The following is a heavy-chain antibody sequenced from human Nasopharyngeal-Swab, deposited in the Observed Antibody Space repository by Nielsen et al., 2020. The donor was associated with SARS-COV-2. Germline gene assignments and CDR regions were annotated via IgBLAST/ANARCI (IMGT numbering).Heavy chain of an antibody. D-gene: IGHD3-10*01. CDR1: GLTVNSNY. V-gene: IGHV3-66*01. J-gene: IGHJ6*03. Sequence: GESLKISCAASGLTVNSNYMSWVRQAPGKGLEWVSVIFTGVSTYYADSARGRFTISRDSSKNTVYLQMNSLRAEDTALYYCATHSPNNNCRDATCRYYYYYMGVWGKGTTVTVSS. CDR3: ATHSPNNNCRDATCRYYYYYMGV. CDR2: IFTGVST.